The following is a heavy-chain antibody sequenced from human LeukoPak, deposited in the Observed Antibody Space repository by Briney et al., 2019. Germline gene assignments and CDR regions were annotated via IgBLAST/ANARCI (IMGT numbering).Heavy chain of an antibody. J-gene: IGHJ4*02. CDR3: ATSVGDKYYLDY. D-gene: IGHD3-16*01. V-gene: IGHV1-24*01. CDR1: GYTLTELS. Sequence: GASVKVSCKVSGYTLTELSMHWVRQAPGKGLEWMGGFDPEDGETIYAQKFQGRVTMTEDTSTDTAYMELSSLRSEDTAVYYCATSVGDKYYLDYWGQGTLVTVSS. CDR2: FDPEDGET.